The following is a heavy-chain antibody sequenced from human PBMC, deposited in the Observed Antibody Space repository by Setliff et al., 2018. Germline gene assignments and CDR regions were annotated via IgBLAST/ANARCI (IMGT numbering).Heavy chain of an antibody. Sequence: NPSETLSLTCAVYGGSFSGYYWSWIRQPPGKGLEWIGSIYYSGSTYYNPSLKSRVTISVDTSKNQFSLKLSSVTAADTAVYYCARVAQYSSSSFYYYYYGMDVWGQGTTVTVSS. V-gene: IGHV4-34*01. CDR3: ARVAQYSSSSFYYYYYGMDV. CDR2: IYYSGST. D-gene: IGHD6-6*01. J-gene: IGHJ6*02. CDR1: GGSFSGYY.